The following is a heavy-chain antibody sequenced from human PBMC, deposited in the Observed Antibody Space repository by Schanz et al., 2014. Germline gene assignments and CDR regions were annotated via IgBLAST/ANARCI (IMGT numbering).Heavy chain of an antibody. Sequence: VQLVESGGGVVQPGRSLRLSCAASGFTFSDYYMSWIRQAPGKGLEWVGRITNKPNKYNTEYAASVKGRFTISRDDSRNTLYLQMSSLKAEDTAVYYCVRLDVHDYWGQGTLVTVSA. CDR2: ITNKPNKYNT. CDR1: GFTFSDYY. CDR3: VRLDVHDY. D-gene: IGHD3-16*01. V-gene: IGHV3-72*01. J-gene: IGHJ4*02.